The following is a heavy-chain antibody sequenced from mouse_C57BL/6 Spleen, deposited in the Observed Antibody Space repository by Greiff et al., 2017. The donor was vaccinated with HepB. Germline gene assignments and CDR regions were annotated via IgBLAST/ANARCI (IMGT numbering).Heavy chain of an antibody. Sequence: EVQLQQSGPELVKPGDSVKISCKASGYSFTGYFMNWVMQSHGKSLEWIGRINPYNGDTFYNQKFKGKATLTVVKSSSTAHMELRSLTSEDSAVYYCARGGSRYAMDYWGQGTSVTVSS. V-gene: IGHV1-20*01. CDR3: ARGGSRYAMDY. CDR1: GYSFTGYF. J-gene: IGHJ4*01. CDR2: INPYNGDT.